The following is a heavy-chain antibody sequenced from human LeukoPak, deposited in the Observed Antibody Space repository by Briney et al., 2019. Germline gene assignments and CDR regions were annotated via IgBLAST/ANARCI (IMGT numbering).Heavy chain of an antibody. D-gene: IGHD3-10*01. CDR3: AKGAANDRVWFGESLENWFDP. CDR1: GFTFDDYA. CDR2: ISWNSGSI. V-gene: IGHV3-9*01. J-gene: IGHJ5*02. Sequence: GGSLRLSCAASGFTFDDYAMHWVRQAPGKGLEWVSGISWNSGSIGYADSVKGRFTISRDNAKNSLYLQMNSLRAKDTALYYCAKGAANDRVWFGESLENWFDPWGQGTLVTVSS.